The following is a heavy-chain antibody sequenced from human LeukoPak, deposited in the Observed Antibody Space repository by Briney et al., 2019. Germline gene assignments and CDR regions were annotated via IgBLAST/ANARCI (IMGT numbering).Heavy chain of an antibody. V-gene: IGHV1-18*01. D-gene: IGHD3-9*01. J-gene: IGHJ5*02. CDR2: ISAYNGNT. CDR3: ARVENYDILTGYPPSVLGGWSDP. CDR1: GYTFTSYG. Sequence: GASVKISCKASGYTFTSYGISWVRQAPGQGLEWMGWISAYNGNTNYAQKLQGRVTMTTDTSTSTAYMELRSLRSDDTAVYYCARVENYDILTGYPPSVLGGWSDPWGQGTLVTVSS.